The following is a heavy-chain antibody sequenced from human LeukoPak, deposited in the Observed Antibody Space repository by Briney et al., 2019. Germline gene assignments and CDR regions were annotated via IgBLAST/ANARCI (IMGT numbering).Heavy chain of an antibody. V-gene: IGHV3-7*01. CDR2: IKQDGREK. CDR1: GFPFSGYW. J-gene: IGHJ4*02. CDR3: SRSLDY. Sequence: GGSLRLXCAASGFPFSGYWMDWVRQAPGKGMEWVANIKQDGREKYYADSVKGRFTISRDNAKNSVYLQMNSLRAEDTAVYYCSRSLDYLGQGALVTVSS.